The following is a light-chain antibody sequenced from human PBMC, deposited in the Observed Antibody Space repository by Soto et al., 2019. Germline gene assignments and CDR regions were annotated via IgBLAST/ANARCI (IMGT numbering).Light chain of an antibody. CDR2: SNN. J-gene: IGLJ2*01. V-gene: IGLV1-44*01. CDR3: AAWDDSLNGLVV. CDR1: SSNIGTNT. Sequence: QSVLTQPPSASGTPGKRVAISCSGSSSNIGTNTVNWYQQLPGTAPKLLIYSNNQRPSGVPDRFSVSKSGTSASLAISGLQSEDEADYYCAAWDDSLNGLVVFGGGTKLTVL.